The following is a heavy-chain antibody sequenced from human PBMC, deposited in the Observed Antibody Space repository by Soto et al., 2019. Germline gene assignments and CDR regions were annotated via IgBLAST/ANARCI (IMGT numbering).Heavy chain of an antibody. D-gene: IGHD2-21*01. CDR1: GDKVVDHSGG. CDR2: TYSRSRWYN. V-gene: IGHV6-1*01. J-gene: IGHJ6*04. CDR3: AAATPHHLLFTDL. Sequence: SETHSVRWAVLGDKVVDHSGGWNCMRLPPSRGLEWLARTYSRSRWYNDYAVSVRSRITVNAATSKNQFSLQLSSVTLEDSSIYYCAAATPHHLLFTDLWVRRTAVTVSS.